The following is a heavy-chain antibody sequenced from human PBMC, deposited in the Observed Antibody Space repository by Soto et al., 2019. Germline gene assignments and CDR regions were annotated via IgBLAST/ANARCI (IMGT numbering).Heavy chain of an antibody. V-gene: IGHV4-4*07. J-gene: IGHJ5*02. Sequence: PSETLSLTSNVSADSLSTYYWSWIRQPAGKGLEWIGRIYASGSTNYNPSLKGRVSMSVDTSKKQFSLRMISETAADTAMYYCARSAIPRGGWFRPWGQGVLVTVSS. D-gene: IGHD2-21*01. CDR2: IYASGST. CDR3: ARSAIPRGGWFRP. CDR1: ADSLSTYY.